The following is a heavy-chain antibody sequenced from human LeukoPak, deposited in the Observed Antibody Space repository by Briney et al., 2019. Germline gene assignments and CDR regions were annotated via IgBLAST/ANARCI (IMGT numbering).Heavy chain of an antibody. D-gene: IGHD2-15*01. CDR3: AKALGYCSGGSCYSAIDY. CDR1: GFTFDDYA. V-gene: IGHV3-9*01. CDR2: ISWNSGSI. J-gene: IGHJ4*02. Sequence: GGSLRLSCAASGFTFDDYAMHWVRQAPGKGLEWVSGISWNSGSIGYADSVKGRFTISRDNAKNSLYLQMNSLRAEDTALYYCAKALGYCSGGSCYSAIDYWGQGTLVTVSS.